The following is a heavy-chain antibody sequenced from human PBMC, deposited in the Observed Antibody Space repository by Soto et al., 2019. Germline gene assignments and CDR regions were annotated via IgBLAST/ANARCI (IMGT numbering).Heavy chain of an antibody. Sequence: QVQLVESGGGVVQPGRSLRLSCVASGFTFSSYGMHWVRQAPGKGLEWVAVISYDGSNKYYADSVKGRFTISRDNSKNTLYLQMNSLRAEDTAVYYCAKGPAAADYYFDYWGQGTLVTVSS. CDR2: ISYDGSNK. CDR1: GFTFSSYG. V-gene: IGHV3-30*18. CDR3: AKGPAAADYYFDY. J-gene: IGHJ4*02. D-gene: IGHD6-13*01.